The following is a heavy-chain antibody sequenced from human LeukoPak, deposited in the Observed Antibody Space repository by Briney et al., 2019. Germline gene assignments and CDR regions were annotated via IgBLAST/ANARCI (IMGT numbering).Heavy chain of an antibody. J-gene: IGHJ4*02. Sequence: TGGSQRLSCAASGFKFSDHYIDWVRQAPGKGLEWVGRSRNKASSYTTEYAASVEGRFTISRDVSESSLYLQMNSLRTEDTAVYYCGKGRVSEWGQGTLVTVSS. D-gene: IGHD6-19*01. CDR2: SRNKASSYTT. CDR3: GKGRVSE. CDR1: GFKFSDHY. V-gene: IGHV3-72*01.